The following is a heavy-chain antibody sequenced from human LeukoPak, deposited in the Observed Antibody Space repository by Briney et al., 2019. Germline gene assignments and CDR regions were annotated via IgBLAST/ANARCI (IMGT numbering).Heavy chain of an antibody. CDR2: ILSGGDT. D-gene: IGHD3-16*01. V-gene: IGHV3-23*01. CDR3: ARGGGAYTPFDC. J-gene: IGHJ4*02. CDR1: GSTFNSYP. Sequence: GGSLRLSCAPSGSTFNSYPMTWVRQAPGKGLEWVSTILSGGDTYYADSVKGRFTISRDNSRDTLYLQMNSLRAEDTAVYYCARGGGAYTPFDCWGLGTLVTVSS.